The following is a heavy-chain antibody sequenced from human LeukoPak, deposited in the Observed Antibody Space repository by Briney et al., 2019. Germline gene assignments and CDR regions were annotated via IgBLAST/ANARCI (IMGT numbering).Heavy chain of an antibody. V-gene: IGHV3-30*04. CDR2: ISFDGSNK. D-gene: IGHD6-19*01. CDR3: AKPFNSGWTPYYFDY. CDR1: GFTFSSYA. J-gene: IGHJ4*02. Sequence: GSLRLSCAASGFTFSSYAMHWVRQAPGKGLEWVAVISFDGSNKNYADSVKGRFIMSRDNSKNTLYLQMNSLRAEDTAVYYCAKPFNSGWTPYYFDYWGQGTLVTVSS.